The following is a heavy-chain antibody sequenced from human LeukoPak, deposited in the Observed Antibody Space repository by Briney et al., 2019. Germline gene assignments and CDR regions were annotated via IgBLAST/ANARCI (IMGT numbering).Heavy chain of an antibody. CDR1: GYTFTGYY. D-gene: IGHD2-2*01. J-gene: IGHJ4*02. CDR3: ARDQEGQYPTDY. V-gene: IGHV1-2*06. Sequence: ASVKVSCKASGYTFTGYYMHWVRQAPGQGLEWMGRINPNSGGTNYAQKFQGRVTMTRDTSTSTVYMELSSLRSEDTAVYHCARDQEGQYPTDYWGQGTLVSVSS. CDR2: INPNSGGT.